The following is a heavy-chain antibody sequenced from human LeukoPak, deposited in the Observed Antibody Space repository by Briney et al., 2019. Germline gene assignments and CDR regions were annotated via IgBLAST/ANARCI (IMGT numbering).Heavy chain of an antibody. J-gene: IGHJ3*02. Sequence: SETLSLTCTVSGGSISSSGYYWGCIRQPPGKGLEWIGSIYYSGSTYYIPSLKSRVTISVDTSKNQFSLKLSSVTAADTAVYYCARHRGKYSPHDAFDIWGQGTMVTVSS. CDR1: GGSISSSGYY. CDR2: IYYSGST. CDR3: ARHRGKYSPHDAFDI. V-gene: IGHV4-39*01. D-gene: IGHD5-18*01.